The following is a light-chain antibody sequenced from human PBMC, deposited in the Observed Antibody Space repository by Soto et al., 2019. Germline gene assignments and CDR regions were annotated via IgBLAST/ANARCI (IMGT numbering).Light chain of an antibody. CDR2: GNT. V-gene: IGLV1-40*01. CDR3: QSYDGSLRAVI. J-gene: IGLJ2*01. Sequence: QSVLTQPPSVSGAPGQRVTISCTGSDSNMGAGYDVHWYQQFPTTAPKLLIHGNTNRPSGVPDRFSGSKSGTSASLDITGLQDEDEADYYCQSYDGSLRAVIFGGGTKLTVL. CDR1: DSNMGAGYD.